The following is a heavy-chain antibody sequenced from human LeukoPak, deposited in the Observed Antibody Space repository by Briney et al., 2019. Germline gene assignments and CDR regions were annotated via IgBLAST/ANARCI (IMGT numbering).Heavy chain of an antibody. CDR1: GFTFRSHW. CDR3: ARHDPVGYYQHGMDV. CDR2: IKSDGSST. Sequence: PGGSLRLSCAASGFTFRSHWMHWVRKTPGKGLVWFSRIKSDGSSTSYADSVKGRFTISRDNAKNTLYLQMNSLRAEDTAVYYCARHDPVGYYQHGMDVWGQGTTVTVSS. V-gene: IGHV3-74*01. J-gene: IGHJ6*02. D-gene: IGHD2-15*01.